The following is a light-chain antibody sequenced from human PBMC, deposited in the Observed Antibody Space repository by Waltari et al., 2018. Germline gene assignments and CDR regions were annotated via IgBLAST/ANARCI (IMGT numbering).Light chain of an antibody. J-gene: IGLJ1*01. CDR2: DVS. CDR1: RSHVRGYKH. V-gene: IGLV2-14*03. Sequence: QSALTQPASVSGSPGQSISIPCTGTRSHVRGYKHVPWYQQHPGKAPKLMIYDVSQRPLGISNRFSGSKSGNTASLTISGLQAEDEADYYCSSYTSSSTFVFGIGTKVTVL. CDR3: SSYTSSSTFV.